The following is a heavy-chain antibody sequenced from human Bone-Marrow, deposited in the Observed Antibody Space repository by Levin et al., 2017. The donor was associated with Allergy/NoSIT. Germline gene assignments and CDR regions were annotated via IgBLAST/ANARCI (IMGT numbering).Heavy chain of an antibody. Sequence: SETLSLTCTVSGGSISDGGDSWTWIRQPPGKGLEWIAYIYNSGSTYYSPSLQSRVTISMDRSKNQVSLTLTSVTAADTAVYYCARARVRGVMGTPLDPWGQGILASVSS. V-gene: IGHV4-30-2*01. D-gene: IGHD3-10*01. CDR2: IYNSGST. CDR1: GGSISDGGDS. CDR3: ARARVRGVMGTPLDP. J-gene: IGHJ5*02.